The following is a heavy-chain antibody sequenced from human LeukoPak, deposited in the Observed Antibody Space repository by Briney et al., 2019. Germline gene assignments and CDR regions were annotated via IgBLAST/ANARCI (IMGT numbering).Heavy chain of an antibody. J-gene: IGHJ4*02. D-gene: IGHD6-19*01. CDR1: GYTLTELS. Sequence: ASVKVSCKVSGYTLTELSMHWVRQAPGKGLEWMGGFDPEDGETIYAQKFQGRVTMTEDTSTDTAYMELNSLRSEDTAVYYCATPGAYSSGWYFDYWGQGTLVTVSS. V-gene: IGHV1-24*01. CDR3: ATPGAYSSGWYFDY. CDR2: FDPEDGET.